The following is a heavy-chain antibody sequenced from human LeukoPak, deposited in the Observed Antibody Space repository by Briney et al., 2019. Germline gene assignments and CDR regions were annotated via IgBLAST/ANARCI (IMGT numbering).Heavy chain of an antibody. Sequence: GGSLRFSCAASGFTFSSYCMGWVRQAPGKGLEWVAVIWYDGSNKYYADSVKGRFTISRDNSKNTLYLQMNSLRAEDTAVYYCARGVDYGDYYFDYWGQGTLVTVSS. CDR3: ARGVDYGDYYFDY. J-gene: IGHJ4*02. CDR2: IWYDGSNK. D-gene: IGHD4-17*01. V-gene: IGHV3-33*08. CDR1: GFTFSSYC.